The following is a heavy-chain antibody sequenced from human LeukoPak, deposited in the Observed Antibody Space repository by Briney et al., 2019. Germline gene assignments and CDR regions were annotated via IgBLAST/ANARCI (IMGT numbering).Heavy chain of an antibody. J-gene: IGHJ5*02. Sequence: PGGSLRLSCAASGFTVSSNYMSWVRQVPGKGLEWVSVIYSGGSTYYADSVKGRFTISRDNSKNTLYLQMNSLRAEDTAVYYCAKAGSWPRFDPWGQGTLVTVSS. CDR3: AKAGSWPRFDP. CDR2: IYSGGST. D-gene: IGHD6-13*01. CDR1: GFTVSSNY. V-gene: IGHV3-66*01.